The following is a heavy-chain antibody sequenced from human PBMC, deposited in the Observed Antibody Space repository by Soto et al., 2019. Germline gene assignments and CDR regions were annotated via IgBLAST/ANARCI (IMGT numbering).Heavy chain of an antibody. CDR2: IIPIFGTA. D-gene: IGHD3-9*01. CDR3: ARAFDWLSYFDY. J-gene: IGHJ4*02. CDR1: GGTFSSYA. V-gene: IGHV1-69*06. Sequence: ASVNVSCKASGGTFSSYAISWVRQAPGQGLEWMGGIIPIFGTANYARKFQGRVTITADKSTSTAYMELSSLRSEDTAVYYCARAFDWLSYFDYWGQGTLVTVSS.